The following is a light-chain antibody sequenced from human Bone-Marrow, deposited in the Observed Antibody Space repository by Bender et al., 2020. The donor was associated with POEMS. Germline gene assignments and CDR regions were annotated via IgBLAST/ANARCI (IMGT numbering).Light chain of an antibody. CDR1: GSDVGGYNY. V-gene: IGLV2-14*01. J-gene: IGLJ2*01. CDR2: DVS. CDR3: SSYTRSATVV. Sequence: QSALTQPASVSGSPGQSITISCTGTGSDVGGYNYVPWYQQHAGKVPKLMIYDVSKRPSGVSNRFSGSKSGNTASLTISGLQAEDEADYYCSSYTRSATVVFGGGTKLTVL.